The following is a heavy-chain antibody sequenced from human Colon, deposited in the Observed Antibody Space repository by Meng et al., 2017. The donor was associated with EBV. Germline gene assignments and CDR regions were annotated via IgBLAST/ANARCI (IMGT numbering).Heavy chain of an antibody. V-gene: IGHV4-39*07. CDR3: VISSHN. CDR2: IYYRGST. CDR1: GGSITSTSSY. D-gene: IGHD3-3*02. J-gene: IGHJ4*02. Sequence: QLHLPESGPGRVKPSWTLSLTCTISGGSITSTSSYWGWVRQPPGKGLEWIGSIYYRGSTNYNPSLKSRISMSVDMSKNQFSLKVNSVTAADTAIYYCVISSHNWGQGTLVTVSS.